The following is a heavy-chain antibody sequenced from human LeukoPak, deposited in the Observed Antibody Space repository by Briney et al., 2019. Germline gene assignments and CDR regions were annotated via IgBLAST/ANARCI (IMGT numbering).Heavy chain of an antibody. CDR1: GDSINSYY. CDR3: ARGSSGWFLHFFDP. Sequence: SETLSLTGIVSGDSINSYYWSWIRQPAGKGLEWVGAIYSSGSTTYSPSLKSRVTMSVDTSKNQFSLKLSSVTAADSAVYYCARGSSGWFLHFFDPWGQGTLVTVSS. J-gene: IGHJ5*02. V-gene: IGHV4-4*07. CDR2: IYSSGST. D-gene: IGHD6-19*01.